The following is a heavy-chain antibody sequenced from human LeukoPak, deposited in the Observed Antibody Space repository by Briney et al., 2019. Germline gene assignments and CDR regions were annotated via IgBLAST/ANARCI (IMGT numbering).Heavy chain of an antibody. CDR3: ARAQDFVVVPAASHFDY. D-gene: IGHD2-2*01. Sequence: SQTLSLTCTVSGGSISSGGYYWSWIRQHPGKGLEWIGYIYYSGSTYYNPSLKSRVTISVDTSKSQFSLKLSSVTAADTAVYYCARAQDFVVVPAASHFDYWGQGTLVTVSS. CDR1: GGSISSGGYY. J-gene: IGHJ4*02. CDR2: IYYSGST. V-gene: IGHV4-31*03.